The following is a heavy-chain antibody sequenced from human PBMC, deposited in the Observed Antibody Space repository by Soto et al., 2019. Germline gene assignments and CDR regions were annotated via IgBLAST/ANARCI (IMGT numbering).Heavy chain of an antibody. CDR2: INYRGTT. D-gene: IGHD2-15*01. CDR1: GGSIIDGQTY. CDR3: ARDAPGVAPY. J-gene: IGHJ4*02. V-gene: IGHV4-31*03. Sequence: QVQLQESGPGLVKHSQTLSLTYTVSGGSIIDGQTYLNWIRQHPERGLEWMGYINYRGTTNYSPALKSRILISIDTSKNQFSLRLTSVTAADTAVYYCARDAPGVAPYWGQGTLVTVSS.